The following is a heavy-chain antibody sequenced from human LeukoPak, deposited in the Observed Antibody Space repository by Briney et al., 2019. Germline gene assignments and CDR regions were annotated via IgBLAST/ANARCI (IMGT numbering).Heavy chain of an antibody. CDR1: GFTVSSNY. D-gene: IGHD1-1*01. Sequence: PGGSLRLSCAASGFTVSSNYMSWVRQAPGKGLEWVSVIYSGGSTYYADSVKGRFTISRDNSKNTLYLQMNSLRAEDTAVYYCASGIESSTYYYYYYGMDVWGQGTTVTVSS. V-gene: IGHV3-66*01. CDR3: ASGIESSTYYYYYYGMDV. CDR2: IYSGGST. J-gene: IGHJ6*02.